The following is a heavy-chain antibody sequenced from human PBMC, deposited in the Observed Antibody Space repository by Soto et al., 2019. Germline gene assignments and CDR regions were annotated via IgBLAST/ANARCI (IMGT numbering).Heavy chain of an antibody. CDR2: IFSNDEK. CDR1: GFSLSNARMG. D-gene: IGHD6-6*01. V-gene: IGHV2-26*01. Sequence: SGPTLVNPTETLTLTCTVSGFSLSNARMGVSWIRQPPGKALEWLAHIFSNDEKSYSTSLKSRLTISRDTSKSQVVLTMTNMDPVDTATYYCARIYSSSIAARPIDYWGQGTLVTVSS. J-gene: IGHJ4*02. CDR3: ARIYSSSIAARPIDY.